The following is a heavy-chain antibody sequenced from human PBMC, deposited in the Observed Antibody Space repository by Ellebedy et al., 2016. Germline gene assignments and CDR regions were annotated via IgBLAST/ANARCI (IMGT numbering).Heavy chain of an antibody. J-gene: IGHJ4*02. D-gene: IGHD2-2*02. CDR2: FDPEDGET. CDR1: GYTLTDLS. CDR3: ATGVVVPAAIVSFDY. Sequence: ASVKVSXXVSGYTLTDLSMHWVRQAPGKGLEWMGGFDPEDGETIYAQKFQGRVTMTEDTSTDTAYMELSSLRSEDTAVYYCATGVVVPAAIVSFDYWGQGTLVTVSS. V-gene: IGHV1-24*01.